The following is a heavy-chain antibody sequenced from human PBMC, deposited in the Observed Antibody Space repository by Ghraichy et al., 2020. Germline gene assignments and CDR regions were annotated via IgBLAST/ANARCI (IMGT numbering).Heavy chain of an antibody. D-gene: IGHD4-17*01. V-gene: IGHV3-21*01. Sequence: GVLNISCAASGFTFSSYSMNWVRQAPGKGLEWVSSISSSSSYIYYADSVKGRFTISRDNAKNSLYLQMNSLRAEDTAVYYCARGVDYGDYRVDYWGQGTLVTVSS. CDR1: GFTFSSYS. CDR3: ARGVDYGDYRVDY. J-gene: IGHJ4*02. CDR2: ISSSSSYI.